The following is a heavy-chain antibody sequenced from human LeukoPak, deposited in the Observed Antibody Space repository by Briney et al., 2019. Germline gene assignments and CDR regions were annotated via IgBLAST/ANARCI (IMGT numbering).Heavy chain of an antibody. J-gene: IGHJ4*02. CDR3: ARTSSGSYYFDY. CDR2: IYYSGST. CDR1: GGSFSGYY. D-gene: IGHD6-19*01. Sequence: PSETLSLTCAVYGGSFSGYYWNWIRQPPGKGLEWIGFIYYSGSTNYNPSLKSRVTISVDTSKNQFSLKLSSVTAADTAVYYCARTSSGSYYFDYWGQGTLVTVSS. V-gene: IGHV4-59*01.